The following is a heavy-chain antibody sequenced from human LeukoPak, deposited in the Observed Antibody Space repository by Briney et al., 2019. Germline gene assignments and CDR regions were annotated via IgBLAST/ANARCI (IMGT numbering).Heavy chain of an antibody. Sequence: SETLSLTCTVSGGSISSGGYYWSWIRQPPGKGLEWIGYIYYSGSTYYNPSLKSRVTISVDTSKNQFSLKLSSVTAADTAVYYCARGYCSGGSCYSVPYFDYWGQGTLVTVSS. J-gene: IGHJ4*02. CDR2: IYYSGST. V-gene: IGHV4-30-4*01. D-gene: IGHD2-15*01. CDR1: GGSISSGGYY. CDR3: ARGYCSGGSCYSVPYFDY.